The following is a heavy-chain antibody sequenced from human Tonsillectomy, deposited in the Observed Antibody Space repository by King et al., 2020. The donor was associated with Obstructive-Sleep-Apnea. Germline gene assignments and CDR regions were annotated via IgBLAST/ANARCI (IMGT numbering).Heavy chain of an antibody. V-gene: IGHV3-23*04. CDR2: ISGVGTNT. J-gene: IGHJ4*02. CDR1: VFTFSSYT. CDR3: AQASLPPSDY. Sequence: VQLVESGGGLVQPGGYLRLSCAASVFTFSSYTISWFRQAPGKGLEWISGISGVGTNTYYGDSVKGRFIISRDNSKNTLYLLMNKLSAEDTAVDFCAQASLPPSDYWGQGALVTVSS.